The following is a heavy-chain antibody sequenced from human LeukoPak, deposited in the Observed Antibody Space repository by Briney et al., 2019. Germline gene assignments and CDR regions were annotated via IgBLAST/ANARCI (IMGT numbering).Heavy chain of an antibody. J-gene: IGHJ4*02. CDR2: IYYSGST. V-gene: IGHV4-61*01. Sequence: SETLSLTCAVSGGSVSSGSYYWSWIRQPPGKGLEWIGYIYYSGSTNYNPSLKSRVTISVDTSKNQFSLKLSSVTAADTAVCHCARVRYYDSSGYYMANYFDYWGQGTLVTVSS. CDR1: GGSVSSGSYY. CDR3: ARVRYYDSSGYYMANYFDY. D-gene: IGHD3-22*01.